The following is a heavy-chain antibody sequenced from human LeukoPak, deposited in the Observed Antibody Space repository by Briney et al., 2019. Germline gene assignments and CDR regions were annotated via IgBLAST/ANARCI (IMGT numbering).Heavy chain of an antibody. CDR1: GGTFSSYA. J-gene: IGHJ4*02. CDR3: ASRGYGSGSTLGFDY. V-gene: IGHV1-69*13. Sequence: SVKVSCKASGGTFSSYAISWVRQAPGQGLEWIGGIIPIFGTANYAQKFQGRVTITADESTSTAYMELSSLRSEHTAVYYCASRGYGSGSTLGFDYWGRGTLVTVSS. D-gene: IGHD3-10*01. CDR2: IIPIFGTA.